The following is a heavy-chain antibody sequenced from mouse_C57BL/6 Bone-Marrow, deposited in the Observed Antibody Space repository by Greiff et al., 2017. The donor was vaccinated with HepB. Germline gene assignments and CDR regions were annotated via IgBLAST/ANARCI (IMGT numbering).Heavy chain of an antibody. CDR1: GFNIKDDY. Sequence: VQLQQSGAELVRPGASVKLSCTASGFNIKDDYMHWVKQRPEQGLEWIGWIDPEKGDTEYASKFQGKATITADTSSNTAYLQLSSLTSEDTAVYYCTTYDYAYYAMDYWGQGTSVTVSS. J-gene: IGHJ4*01. D-gene: IGHD2-4*01. CDR3: TTYDYAYYAMDY. V-gene: IGHV14-4*01. CDR2: IDPEKGDT.